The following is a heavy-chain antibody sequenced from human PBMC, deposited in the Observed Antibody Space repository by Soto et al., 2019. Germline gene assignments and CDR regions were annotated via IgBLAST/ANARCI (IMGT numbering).Heavy chain of an antibody. V-gene: IGHV3-7*01. CDR1: GFTFGSYW. CDR2: ITMDASEK. CDR3: ARDSGYCLGASVNHYRDY. D-gene: IGHD2-2*03. J-gene: IGHJ4*01. Sequence: EVQLVESGGGVVQPGGSLRLSCAASGFTFGSYWMSWVRQAPGKGLEWLATITMDASEKKYVDSVKGRFTMSRDNAKNSLYLQMDSLRDEDTDVYYCARDSGYCLGASVNHYRDYVGHGTLVTVSS.